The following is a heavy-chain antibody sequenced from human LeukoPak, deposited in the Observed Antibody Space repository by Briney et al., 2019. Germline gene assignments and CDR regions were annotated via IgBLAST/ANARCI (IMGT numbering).Heavy chain of an antibody. J-gene: IGHJ5*02. Sequence: SETLSLTCTVSGYSISSGYYWGWIRQPPGKGLEWIGSIYHSGSTYYNPSLKSRVAISVDTSKNQFSLKLSSVTAADTAVYYCARMGGGVVRGVNNWFDPWGQGTLVTVSS. D-gene: IGHD3-10*01. V-gene: IGHV4-38-2*02. CDR3: ARMGGGVVRGVNNWFDP. CDR1: GYSISSGYY. CDR2: IYHSGST.